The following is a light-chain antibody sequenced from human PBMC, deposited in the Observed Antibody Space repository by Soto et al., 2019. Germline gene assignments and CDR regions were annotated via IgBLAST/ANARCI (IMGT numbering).Light chain of an antibody. J-gene: IGLJ3*02. V-gene: IGLV2-23*03. CDR2: EGS. CDR1: RSDVGSYNL. Sequence: QSALTQPASVSGSPGQSITISCTGTRSDVGSYNLVSWYQLHPGKAPKLMIYEGSKRPSGVTNRFSGSKSGNTASLTISGLQAEDEADYYCCSFAGSTTFGVFGGGTKVTVL. CDR3: CSFAGSTTFGV.